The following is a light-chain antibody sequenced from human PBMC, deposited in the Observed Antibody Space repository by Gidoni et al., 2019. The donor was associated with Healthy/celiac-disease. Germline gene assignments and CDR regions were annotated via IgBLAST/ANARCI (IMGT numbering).Light chain of an antibody. CDR3: MQALQTPGLT. J-gene: IGKJ4*02. V-gene: IGKV2-28*01. Sequence: DVVMTQSTLSLPVTPGEPASISCRSSPSLLHSNGDNYLARYLQKPGQSPQLLLYLGSNRASGGPDRCSGSGSGTDFTLKISRVEAEDVGVYYCMQALQTPGLTFGGGTKVEIK. CDR1: PSLLHSNGDNY. CDR2: LGS.